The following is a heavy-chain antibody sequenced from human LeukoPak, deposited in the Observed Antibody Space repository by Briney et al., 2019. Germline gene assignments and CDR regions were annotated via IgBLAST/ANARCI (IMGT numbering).Heavy chain of an antibody. Sequence: SETLSLTCTVSGDSISSYYWNWIRQPPGKGLEWIGYIYYSGSSGSTYYCPSLKSRVTLSLDTSKNRFSLKLNSVTAADTAVYYCARDGGYYGGALDVWGQGTMVTVSS. J-gene: IGHJ3*01. CDR3: ARDGGYYGGALDV. CDR2: IYYSGSSGST. CDR1: GDSISSYY. D-gene: IGHD1-26*01. V-gene: IGHV4-59*01.